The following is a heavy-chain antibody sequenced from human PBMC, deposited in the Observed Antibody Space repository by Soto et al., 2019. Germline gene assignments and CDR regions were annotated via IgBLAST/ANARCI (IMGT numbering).Heavy chain of an antibody. V-gene: IGHV4-39*01. CDR2: IFYLGSS. CDR1: GDSIISSDFY. J-gene: IGHJ5*02. CDR3: ASHSLAIRKNNLFEP. Sequence: PSETLSLTCTVSGDSIISSDFYWGWVRQPPGKGLEWIGSIFYLGSSYYNPSLKSRVTMSVDTSKNQFSLRLRSVTAADTALYFCASHSLAIRKNNLFEPWGQGTMVTLS.